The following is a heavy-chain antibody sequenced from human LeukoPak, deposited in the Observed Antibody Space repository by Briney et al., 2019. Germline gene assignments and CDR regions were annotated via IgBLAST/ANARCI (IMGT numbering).Heavy chain of an antibody. D-gene: IGHD6-19*01. Sequence: GGSLRLSCAASGFTFSSYGMHWVRQTPGKGLGWVAFIRHDGSYQQYADSVKGRFTVSRDNSKDTVYLQMNSLRTEDTAVYYCAKNRDSSDYPRDFDYWGQGTLAAVSS. CDR3: AKNRDSSDYPRDFDY. J-gene: IGHJ4*02. CDR1: GFTFSSYG. CDR2: IRHDGSYQ. V-gene: IGHV3-30*02.